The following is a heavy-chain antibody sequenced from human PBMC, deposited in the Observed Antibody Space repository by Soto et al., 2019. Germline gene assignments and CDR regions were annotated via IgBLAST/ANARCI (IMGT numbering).Heavy chain of an antibody. D-gene: IGHD6-13*01. Sequence: EVQLLESGGGLVQPGGSLRLSCAASGFTFSSYAMRWVRQAPGKGLEWVSAVSGSGGSTYYADSVKGRFTISRDNSKNTLYRQRNSLRAEDTAVYYCARRGPGTYFDYWGQGTLVTVSS. CDR1: GFTFSSYA. CDR3: ARRGPGTYFDY. V-gene: IGHV3-23*01. CDR2: VSGSGGST. J-gene: IGHJ4*02.